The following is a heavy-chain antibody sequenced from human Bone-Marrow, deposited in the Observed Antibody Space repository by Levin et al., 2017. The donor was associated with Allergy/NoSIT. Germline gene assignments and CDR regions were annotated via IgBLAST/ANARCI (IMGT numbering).Heavy chain of an antibody. D-gene: IGHD3-10*01. J-gene: IGHJ5*02. CDR1: GFTFSSYA. Sequence: GGSLRLSCVASGFTFSSYAMHWVRQAPGKGLEWVAVISYDGSNKYYADSVKGRFTISRDNSKNTLYLQMNSLRAEDTAVYYCARDSIYYGSGRANWFDPWGQGTLVTVSS. CDR3: ARDSIYYGSGRANWFDP. CDR2: ISYDGSNK. V-gene: IGHV3-30-3*01.